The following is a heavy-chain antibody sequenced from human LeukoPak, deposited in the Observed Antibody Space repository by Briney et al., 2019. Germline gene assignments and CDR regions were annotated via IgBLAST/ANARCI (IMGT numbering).Heavy chain of an antibody. J-gene: IGHJ4*02. CDR1: GFTFNSNW. CDR2: INQDGSEK. D-gene: IGHD3-3*01. CDR3: AKDRVLYFE. V-gene: IGHV3-7*01. Sequence: PGGSLRLSCAASGFTFNSNWMSWVRQAPGKGLEWVANINQDGSEKYYVDSVKGRFTISRDNAKKSLYLRMNSLRAEDTAVYYCAKDRVLYFEWGQGTLVTVSS.